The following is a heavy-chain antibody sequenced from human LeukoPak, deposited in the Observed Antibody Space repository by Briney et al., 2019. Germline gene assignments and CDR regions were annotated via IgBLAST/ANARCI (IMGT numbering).Heavy chain of an antibody. J-gene: IGHJ3*02. Sequence: PGGSLRLSCVPSGFSFSNHAMSWVRQAPGKGLEWVSAISGSGGSTYYADSVKGRFTISRDNSKNTLYLQMNSLRAEDTAVYYCAKDGDMGDAFDIWGQGTMVTVSS. CDR2: ISGSGGST. CDR3: AKDGDMGDAFDI. V-gene: IGHV3-23*01. CDR1: GFSFSNHA. D-gene: IGHD3-9*01.